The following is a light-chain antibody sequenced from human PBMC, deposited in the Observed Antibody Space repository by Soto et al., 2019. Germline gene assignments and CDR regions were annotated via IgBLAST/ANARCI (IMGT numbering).Light chain of an antibody. CDR3: QQYGSSST. CDR2: GAS. V-gene: IGKV3-20*01. J-gene: IGKJ5*01. CDR1: QSVSSY. Sequence: EFGLTQSPGTVFLSPGERATLSCRASQSVSSYLAWYQQKPGQAPRLLIYGASSRPTGIPDRLSGSGSGTDLTLTISRLEPEDFAVYYCQQYGSSSTFGQGTRLENK.